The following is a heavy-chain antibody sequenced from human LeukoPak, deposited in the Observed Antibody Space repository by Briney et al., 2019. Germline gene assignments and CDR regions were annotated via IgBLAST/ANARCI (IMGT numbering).Heavy chain of an antibody. J-gene: IGHJ3*02. CDR2: INPNNGNT. CDR1: GYTFTRYG. Sequence: ASVKVSCKASGYTFTRYGISWVRQAPGQGLEWMGWINPNNGNTNYVQKLQGRVTMTTVTSTSTAYMELRSLRSDDTAVYYCARVGYDSSGRHRYAFDIWGQGTMVTVSS. D-gene: IGHD3-22*01. CDR3: ARVGYDSSGRHRYAFDI. V-gene: IGHV1-18*01.